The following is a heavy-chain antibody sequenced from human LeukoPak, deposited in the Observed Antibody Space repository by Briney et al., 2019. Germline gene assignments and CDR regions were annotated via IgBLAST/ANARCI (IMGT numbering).Heavy chain of an antibody. CDR3: ARHYGP. V-gene: IGHV4-39*01. CDR1: GVSILSGGYH. J-gene: IGHJ5*02. Sequence: SETLSLTCSVSGVSILSGGYHWTWIRQHPGEGLEWIGSIYSSGSTYYNPSLKSRVTISVDTSKNQFSLKLTSVTAADTAVYYCARHYGPWGQGTLVTVSS. D-gene: IGHD4-17*01. CDR2: IYSSGST.